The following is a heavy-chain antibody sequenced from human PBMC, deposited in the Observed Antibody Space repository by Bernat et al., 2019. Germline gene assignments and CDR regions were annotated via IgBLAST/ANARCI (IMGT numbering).Heavy chain of an antibody. V-gene: IGHV3-33*01. CDR3: VRDRQWGPRWYFDL. D-gene: IGHD6-19*01. Sequence: VQLVESGGGVVQPGMSLRLSCAASGFTFRNYGMHWVRQAPGKGLEWVAVIWYDGSNKYYADSVKGRFTFSRDNSKNMVYLQMNSLTVEDTAVYYCVRDRQWGPRWYFDLWGRGTLVTVSS. J-gene: IGHJ2*01. CDR1: GFTFRNYG. CDR2: IWYDGSNK.